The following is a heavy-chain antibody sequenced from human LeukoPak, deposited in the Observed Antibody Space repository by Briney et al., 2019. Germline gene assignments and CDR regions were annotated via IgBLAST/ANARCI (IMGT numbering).Heavy chain of an antibody. D-gene: IGHD7-27*01. V-gene: IGHV3-15*07. Sequence: GGSLRLSCAASGLTFSSHWMNWVRQAPGKGLEWVGRIKRKTDGGTTDYAAPVKGRFTISRDDSKNTLYLQMNSLKTEDTAVYYCTTGNWGPHWGQGTLVTVSS. J-gene: IGHJ4*02. CDR2: IKRKTDGGTT. CDR1: GLTFSSHW. CDR3: TTGNWGPH.